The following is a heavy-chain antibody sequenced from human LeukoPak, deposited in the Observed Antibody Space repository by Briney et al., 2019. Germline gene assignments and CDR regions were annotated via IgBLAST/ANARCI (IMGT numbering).Heavy chain of an antibody. CDR2: ISSSSSTI. J-gene: IGHJ4*02. V-gene: IGHV3-48*02. D-gene: IGHD3-3*01. CDR1: GFTFSSYS. Sequence: GGSLRLSCAASGFTFSSYSMNWVRQAPGKGLEWVSYISSSSSTIYYADSVKGRFTISRDNAKNSLYLQMNSLRDEDTAVYYCARDRPTDYDFWSGYPDYWGQGTLVTVSS. CDR3: ARDRPTDYDFWSGYPDY.